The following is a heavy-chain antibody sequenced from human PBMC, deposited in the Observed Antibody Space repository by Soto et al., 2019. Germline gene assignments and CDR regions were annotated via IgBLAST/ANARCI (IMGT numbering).Heavy chain of an antibody. V-gene: IGHV1-46*03. Sequence: ASVKVSCKASGYTFTSYYMHWVRQAPGQGLEWMGIINPSGGSTSYAQKFQGRVTMTRDTSTSTVYMELSSLRSEDTAVYYCASLGSGGYYNAGAEDYFDYWGQGTLVTVSS. CDR3: ASLGSGGYYNAGAEDYFDY. CDR2: INPSGGST. D-gene: IGHD3-10*02. CDR1: GYTFTSYY. J-gene: IGHJ4*02.